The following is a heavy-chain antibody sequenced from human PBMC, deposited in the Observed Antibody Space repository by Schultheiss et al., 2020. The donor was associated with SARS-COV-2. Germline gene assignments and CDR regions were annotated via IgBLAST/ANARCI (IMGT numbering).Heavy chain of an antibody. Sequence: GGSLRLSCAASGFTFSDYYMSWIRQAPGKGLEWVAVISYDGSNKYYADSVKGRFTISRDNAKNSLYLQMNSLRAEDTAVYYCARDGDYYDSSGYSEVLDYWGQGTLVTVSS. D-gene: IGHD3-22*01. CDR3: ARDGDYYDSSGYSEVLDY. CDR2: ISYDGSNK. CDR1: GFTFSDYY. V-gene: IGHV3-30-3*01. J-gene: IGHJ4*02.